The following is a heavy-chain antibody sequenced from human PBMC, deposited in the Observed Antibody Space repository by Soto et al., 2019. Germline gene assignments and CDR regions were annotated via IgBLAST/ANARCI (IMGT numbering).Heavy chain of an antibody. V-gene: IGHV4-39*07. J-gene: IGHJ5*02. D-gene: IGHD2-8*02. CDR1: GGSISSSSYY. Sequence: SETLSLTCTVSGGSISSSSYYWGWIRQPPGKGLEWIGEIHHSGSTYYNPSLKSRVTISVDRSKNQFSLKLSSVTAADTAVYYCGRETRNSSTGWIWFDPWGHGTLVTVSS. CDR3: GRETRNSSTGWIWFDP. CDR2: IHHSGST.